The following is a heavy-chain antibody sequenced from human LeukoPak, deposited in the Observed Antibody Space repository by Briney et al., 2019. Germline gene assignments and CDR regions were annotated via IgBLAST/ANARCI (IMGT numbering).Heavy chain of an antibody. CDR2: IYYDGSNK. D-gene: IGHD6-6*01. CDR1: GFTFCCLG. CDR3: AKESAARPSPNWFDP. Sequence: GMSLRLSCSASGFTFCCLGWHRHRQAPGQGLEGVAVIYYDGSNKYYADSVKGRFTISRDNSKNTLYLQMNSLRAEDTAVYYCAKESAARPSPNWFDPWGQGTLVTVSS. V-gene: IGHV3-30*18. J-gene: IGHJ5*02.